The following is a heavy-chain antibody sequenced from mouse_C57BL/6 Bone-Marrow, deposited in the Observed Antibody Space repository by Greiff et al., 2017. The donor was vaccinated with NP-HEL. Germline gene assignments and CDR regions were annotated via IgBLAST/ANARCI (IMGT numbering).Heavy chain of an antibody. Sequence: QVQLQQPGAELVKPGASVKLSCKASGYTFTSYWMHWVKQRPGRGLEWIGRIDPNSGGPKYNEKFKSKATLPVDKTSSTAYVQLSSLTSEDSAVYYCAREGSYYGSSYWYFDVWGTGTTVTVSS. CDR1: GYTFTSYW. V-gene: IGHV1-72*01. J-gene: IGHJ1*03. CDR2: IDPNSGGP. CDR3: AREGSYYGSSYWYFDV. D-gene: IGHD1-1*01.